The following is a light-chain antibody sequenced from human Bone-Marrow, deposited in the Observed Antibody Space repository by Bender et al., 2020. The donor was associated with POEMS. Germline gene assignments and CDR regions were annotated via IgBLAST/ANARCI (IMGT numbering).Light chain of an antibody. Sequence: QSALTQPASVSGSPGQSITVSCTGTSSDVGGYNSVSWFQQPPGTAPRLIIYEVAKRPSGVPDRFSGSKSGHTASLTISGLQAEDEADYYCNSYTTSSTVIFGGGTKLTVI. CDR1: SSDVGGYNS. CDR2: EVA. CDR3: NSYTTSSTVI. J-gene: IGLJ2*01. V-gene: IGLV2-18*02.